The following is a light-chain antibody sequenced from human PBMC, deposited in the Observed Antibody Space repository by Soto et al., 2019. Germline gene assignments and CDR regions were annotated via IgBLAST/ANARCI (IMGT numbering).Light chain of an antibody. CDR2: GAS. CDR1: QSVSSSY. Sequence: EIVLTQSPGTLSLSPGERATLSCRASQSVSSSYLVWYQQKNGQAPRLLIYGASSRATGIPDRFSGSGSGTDFSLTIGRLALEDFAVYYCQQYGSSQYTFGQGTKLEIK. J-gene: IGKJ2*01. V-gene: IGKV3-20*01. CDR3: QQYGSSQYT.